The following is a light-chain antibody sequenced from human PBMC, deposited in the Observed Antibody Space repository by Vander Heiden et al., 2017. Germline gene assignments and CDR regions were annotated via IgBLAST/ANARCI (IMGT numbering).Light chain of an antibody. J-gene: IGKJ1*01. Sequence: AIWMTQSPSSISASTGDRVTITCRASQGISSYLAWYQQKPGKAPKLLIDVASTLQSGVPSRFSGSGSGTDFTLTIGFLQSEDFASYYCQQYYNYPRTFGQGTKVEIK. CDR3: QQYYNYPRT. CDR2: VAS. V-gene: IGKV1-8*01. CDR1: QGISSY.